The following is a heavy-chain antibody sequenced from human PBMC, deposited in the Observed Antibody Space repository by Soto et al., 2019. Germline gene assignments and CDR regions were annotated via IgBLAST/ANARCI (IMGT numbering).Heavy chain of an antibody. D-gene: IGHD1-26*01. CDR3: ASEKVGAVDY. J-gene: IGHJ4*02. CDR2: MKPNSGNT. Sequence: QVQLVQSGAEVKKPGASVKVSCKASGYTFTSYDINWVRQATGQGLEWMGWMKPNSGNTGYGQKLKGRVTMTRNNSLSTAYMELSSMTSEDTAVYFCASEKVGAVDYWGQGTLVTVSS. V-gene: IGHV1-8*01. CDR1: GYTFTSYD.